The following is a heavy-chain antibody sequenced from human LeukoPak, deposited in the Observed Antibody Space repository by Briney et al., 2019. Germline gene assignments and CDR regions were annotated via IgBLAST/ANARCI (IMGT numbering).Heavy chain of an antibody. CDR2: IIPIFGTA. CDR1: GYTFTGYY. CDR3: ARDHPIRYLGFDP. J-gene: IGHJ5*02. Sequence: SVKVSCKASGYTFTGYYMHWVRQAPGQGLEWMGGIIPIFGTANYAQKFQGRVTITADESTSTAYMELSSLRSEDTAVHYCARDHPIRYLGFDPWGQGTLVTVSS. V-gene: IGHV1-69*13. D-gene: IGHD3-9*01.